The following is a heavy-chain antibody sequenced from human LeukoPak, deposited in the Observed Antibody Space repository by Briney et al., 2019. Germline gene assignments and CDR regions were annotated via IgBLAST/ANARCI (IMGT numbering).Heavy chain of an antibody. D-gene: IGHD3-3*01. J-gene: IGHJ5*02. Sequence: ASVKVSCKASGYTFTSYDINWVRQATGQGLEWMGWMNPNSGNTGYAQKFQGRVTITRNTSISTAYMELSSLRPEDTAVYYCARGLLRGNWFDPWGQGNLVTVSS. CDR1: GYTFTSYD. V-gene: IGHV1-8*03. CDR3: ARGLLRGNWFDP. CDR2: MNPNSGNT.